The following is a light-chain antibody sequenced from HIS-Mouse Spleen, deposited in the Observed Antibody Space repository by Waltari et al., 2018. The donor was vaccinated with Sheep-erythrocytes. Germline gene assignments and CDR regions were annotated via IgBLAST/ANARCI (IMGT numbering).Light chain of an antibody. Sequence: QSALTQPRSVSGSPGQSVTISCTGTSSDVGGYNYVSWYQQHPDKTPKLMIDDVSKRPSGVPDRFSGSKSGNTASLTISELQAEDEADYYCCSYAGSYNHVFATGTKVTVL. CDR1: SSDVGGYNY. V-gene: IGLV2-11*01. CDR3: CSYAGSYNHV. CDR2: DVS. J-gene: IGLJ1*01.